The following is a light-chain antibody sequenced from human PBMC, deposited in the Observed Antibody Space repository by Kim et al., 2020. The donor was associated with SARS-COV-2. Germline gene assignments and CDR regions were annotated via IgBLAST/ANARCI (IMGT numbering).Light chain of an antibody. CDR3: QVWDSSTYV. J-gene: IGLJ1*01. CDR2: RDS. V-gene: IGLV3-9*01. Sequence: SVALGQPATITWGGNLIGAKNVHWYQQRPGQAPVLVIYRDSHRPSGIPDRFSGSNSGNTATLTINRAQAGDEADYYCQVWDSSTYVFGSGTKVTVL. CDR1: LIGAKN.